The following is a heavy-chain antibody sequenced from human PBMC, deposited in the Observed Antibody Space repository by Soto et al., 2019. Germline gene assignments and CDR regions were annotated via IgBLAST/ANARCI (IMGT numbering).Heavy chain of an antibody. CDR1: GFTFSSYA. D-gene: IGHD6-13*01. Sequence: QVQLVESGGGVVQPGRSLRLSCAASGFTFSSYAMHWVRQAPGKGLEWVAVISYDGSNKYYADSVKGRFTISRDNSKNTLYLQMNSLRAEDTAVYYCARGRQQLVQSIYYYYGMDVWGQGTTVTVSS. CDR3: ARGRQQLVQSIYYYYGMDV. V-gene: IGHV3-30-3*01. CDR2: ISYDGSNK. J-gene: IGHJ6*02.